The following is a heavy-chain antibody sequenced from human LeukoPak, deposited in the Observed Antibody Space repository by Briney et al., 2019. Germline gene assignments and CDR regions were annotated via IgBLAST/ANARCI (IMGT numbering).Heavy chain of an antibody. D-gene: IGHD3-10*01. CDR3: AKRGVVILVRFHKEAYYFDS. V-gene: IGHV3-23*01. CDR2: ISGSGGGA. Sequence: GGSLRLSCAVSGITLSNYGMSWVRQAPGKGLEWVAGISGSGGGAQYADSVKGRFTISRDNAKNRLYLHMNSLRAEDTAMYFCAKRGVVILVRFHKEAYYFDSWGQGVLVTVSS. CDR1: GITLSNYG. J-gene: IGHJ4*02.